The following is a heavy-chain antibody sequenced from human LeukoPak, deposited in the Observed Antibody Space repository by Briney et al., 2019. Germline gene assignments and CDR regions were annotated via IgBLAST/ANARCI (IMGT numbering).Heavy chain of an antibody. CDR1: GDSLTTFY. CDR3: ARVLPRVGFNPGLDY. Sequence: PSETLSLTCSVSGDSLTTFYWAWIRQPPGKGLEWVGSVHGSGTTYYSPSLKSRVTISADTSKNHFTLKLLSVTAADTALYFCARVLPRVGFNPGLDYWGQGSLVTVSS. V-gene: IGHV4-59*01. CDR2: VHGSGTT. D-gene: IGHD1-14*01. J-gene: IGHJ4*02.